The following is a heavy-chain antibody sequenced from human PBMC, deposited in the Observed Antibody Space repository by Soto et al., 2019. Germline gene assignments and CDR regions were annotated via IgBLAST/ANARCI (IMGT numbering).Heavy chain of an antibody. J-gene: IGHJ6*03. D-gene: IGHD4-17*01. CDR3: ARAGSTVTTSGYYYYMDV. CDR2: ISSSSYI. Sequence: EVQLVESGGGLVKPGGSLRLSCAASGFTFSSYSMNWVRQAPGKGLEWVSSISSSSYIYYADSVKGRFTISRDNAKNSLYLQMNSLRAEDTAVYYCARAGSTVTTSGYYYYMDVWGKGTTVTVSS. CDR1: GFTFSSYS. V-gene: IGHV3-21*01.